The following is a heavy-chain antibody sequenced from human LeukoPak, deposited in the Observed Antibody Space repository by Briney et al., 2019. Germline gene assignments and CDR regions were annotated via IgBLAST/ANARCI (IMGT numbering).Heavy chain of an antibody. V-gene: IGHV7-4-1*02. CDR1: GYTFTSYA. CDR2: INTNTGNP. CDR3: ARDMEMATILGGEYYFDY. D-gene: IGHD5-24*01. Sequence: ASVRVSCKASGYTFTSYAMNWVRQAPGQGLEWMGWINTNTGNPTYAQGFTGRFVFSLDTSVSTAYLQISSLKAEDTAVYYCARDMEMATILGGEYYFDYWGQGTLVTVSS. J-gene: IGHJ4*02.